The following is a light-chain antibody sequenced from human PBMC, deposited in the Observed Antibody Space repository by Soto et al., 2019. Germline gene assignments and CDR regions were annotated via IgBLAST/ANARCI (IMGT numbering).Light chain of an antibody. CDR1: HHVATN. Sequence: EIVMTQSPVTLSVSPGGRATLACRASHHVATNLAWYQQKPGQAPRLLIYGASTRATGISARFSGSVPGTEFTLTISSLQSDDFSVYYCQQYTARPPCTFGQGTKM. CDR3: QQYTARPPCT. V-gene: IGKV3-15*01. CDR2: GAS. J-gene: IGKJ1*01.